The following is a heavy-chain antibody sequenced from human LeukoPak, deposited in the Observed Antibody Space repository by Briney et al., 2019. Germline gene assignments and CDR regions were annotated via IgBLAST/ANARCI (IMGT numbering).Heavy chain of an antibody. J-gene: IGHJ4*02. V-gene: IGHV1-2*02. CDR1: GYTFTGYY. D-gene: IGHD5-18*01. CDR3: ARVSMRIQLWLGFGY. CDR2: INPNSGGT. Sequence: GASVKVSCKASGYTFTGYYMHWVRQAPGQGLEWMGWINPNSGGTNYAQKFQGRVTMIRDTSISTAYMELSRLRSDDTAVYYCARVSMRIQLWLGFGYWGQGTLVTVSS.